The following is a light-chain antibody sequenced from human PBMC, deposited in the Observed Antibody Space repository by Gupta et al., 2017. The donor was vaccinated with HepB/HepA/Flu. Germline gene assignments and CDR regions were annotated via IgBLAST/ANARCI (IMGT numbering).Light chain of an antibody. CDR1: SLRSYY. CDR2: GQN. CDR3: NSRDSSSNL. V-gene: IGLV3-19*01. Sequence: SSELTQDPAVSVALGQTVRITCQGDSLRSYYASWYQQKPGQAPILVIYGQNNRPSGIPDRFSGSSSGNTASLTIPGAQAEDEADYYCNSRDSSSNLFGGGTELTVL. J-gene: IGLJ2*01.